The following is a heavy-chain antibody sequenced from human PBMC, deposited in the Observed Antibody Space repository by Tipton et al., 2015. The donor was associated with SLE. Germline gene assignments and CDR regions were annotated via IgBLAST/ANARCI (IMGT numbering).Heavy chain of an antibody. CDR2: IWYDGTNK. Sequence: SLRLSCAASGFTFSSYGIHWVRQAPGKGLEWVAVIWYDGTNKYYADSVKGRFTISRDNSKNTLYMQMKSLRDEDTAVYYCARGGAGGIYFDSWGQGTLVTVSP. D-gene: IGHD4-23*01. CDR3: ARGGAGGIYFDS. CDR1: GFTFSSYG. V-gene: IGHV3-33*01. J-gene: IGHJ4*02.